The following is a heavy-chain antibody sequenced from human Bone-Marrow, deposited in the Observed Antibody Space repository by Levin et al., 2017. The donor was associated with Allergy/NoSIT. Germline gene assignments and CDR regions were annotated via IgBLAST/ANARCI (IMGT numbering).Heavy chain of an antibody. CDR1: GFTFSDYG. CDR2: ISKDGTYE. V-gene: IGHV3-30*03. CDR3: MVASGDH. Sequence: GGSLRLSCVVSGFTFSDYGFHWVRQTPGKGLQWVAVISKDGTYENYADSVEGRFIVSRDESKRTVSLEMESLRTDDTAVYYCMVASGDHWGQGSLVIVSS. J-gene: IGHJ4*02. D-gene: IGHD2-15*01.